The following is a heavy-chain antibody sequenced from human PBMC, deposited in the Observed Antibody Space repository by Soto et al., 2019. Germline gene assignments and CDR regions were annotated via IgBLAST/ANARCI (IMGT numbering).Heavy chain of an antibody. Sequence: ASVKVSCKASGYTFTSYDINWVRQATGQGLEWMGWMNPNSGNTGYAQKFQGRVTMTRNTSISTAYMELSSLRSEDTAVYYCARRRSNDFWSGNYYYGMDVWGQGTTVTVYS. CDR2: MNPNSGNT. CDR3: ARRRSNDFWSGNYYYGMDV. CDR1: GYTFTSYD. V-gene: IGHV1-8*01. D-gene: IGHD3-3*01. J-gene: IGHJ6*02.